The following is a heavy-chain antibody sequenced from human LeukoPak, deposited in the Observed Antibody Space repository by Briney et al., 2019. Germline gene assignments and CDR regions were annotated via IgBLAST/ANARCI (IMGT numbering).Heavy chain of an antibody. Sequence: GGSLRLSCAASGFTFSSYAMSWVRQAPGKGLGWVSAISGSGGSTYYADSVKGRFTISRDNSKNTLYLQMNSLRAEDTAVYYCAKDRYSSIAFDIWGQGTMVTVSS. CDR2: ISGSGGST. D-gene: IGHD5-18*01. V-gene: IGHV3-23*01. CDR3: AKDRYSSIAFDI. J-gene: IGHJ3*02. CDR1: GFTFSSYA.